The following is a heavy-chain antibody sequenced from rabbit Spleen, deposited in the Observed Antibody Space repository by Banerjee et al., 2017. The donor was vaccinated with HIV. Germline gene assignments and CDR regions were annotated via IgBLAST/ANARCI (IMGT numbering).Heavy chain of an antibody. CDR3: ARIFLGNFFGMGL. CDR2: INRDTT. Sequence: QSVEESGGRLVTPGTPLTLTCTLSGFSLSKYTMMWVRQAPGEGLEWIGIINRDTTAYAAWAKGRFTVSKTAAPVDLKIPSPATEDSATYFWARIFLGNFFGMGLWGPGTLVTVS. V-gene: IGHV1S69*01. J-gene: IGHJ6*01. D-gene: IGHD4-2*01. CDR1: GFSLSKYT.